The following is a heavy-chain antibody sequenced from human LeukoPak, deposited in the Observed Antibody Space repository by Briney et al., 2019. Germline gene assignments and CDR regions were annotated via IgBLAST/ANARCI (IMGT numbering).Heavy chain of an antibody. J-gene: IGHJ4*02. CDR2: ISGSGGST. CDR1: GFTVSSNY. Sequence: GGSLRLSRAASGFTVSSNYMSWVRQAPGKGLEWVSAISGSGGSTYYADSVKGRFTISRDNSKNTLYLQMNSLRAEDTAVYYCAKDNWDSSGYYYFDYWGQGTLVTVSS. CDR3: AKDNWDSSGYYYFDY. V-gene: IGHV3-23*01. D-gene: IGHD3-22*01.